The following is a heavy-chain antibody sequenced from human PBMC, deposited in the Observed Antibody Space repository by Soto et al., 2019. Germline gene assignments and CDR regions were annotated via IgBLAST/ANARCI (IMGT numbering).Heavy chain of an antibody. CDR1: GFTFSAYD. Sequence: EVQLVESGGGLVQPGGSLRLSCAASGFTFSAYDMHWVRQATGKGLEWVAAIGTQHDTYYPDSVKGRFTISRENAKNSLYLQMNGLGAGDKAVYYCARQASYWHGGGGWFDPWGQGTLVTVSS. J-gene: IGHJ5*02. CDR3: ARQASYWHGGGGWFDP. CDR2: IGTQHDT. D-gene: IGHD2-8*02. V-gene: IGHV3-13*01.